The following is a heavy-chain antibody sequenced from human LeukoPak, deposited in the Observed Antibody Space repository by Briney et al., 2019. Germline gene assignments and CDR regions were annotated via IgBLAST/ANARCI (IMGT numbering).Heavy chain of an antibody. V-gene: IGHV4-61*02. J-gene: IGHJ4*02. CDR2: IYTSGST. D-gene: IGHD4-23*01. CDR1: GGSISSGSYY. CDR3: ARDWGVDYGGNSIYYFDY. Sequence: PSQTLSLTCTVSGGSISSGSYYWRWIRQPAGKGLEWIGRIYTSGSTNYNPSLKSRVTISVDTSKNPFSLKLSSVTAADTAVYYCARDWGVDYGGNSIYYFDYWGQGTLVTVSS.